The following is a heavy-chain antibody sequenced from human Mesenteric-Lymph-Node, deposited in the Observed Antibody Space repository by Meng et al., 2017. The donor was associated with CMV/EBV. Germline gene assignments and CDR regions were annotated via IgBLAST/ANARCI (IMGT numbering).Heavy chain of an antibody. CDR1: GFTFSSYS. CDR2: IYSGGSST. J-gene: IGHJ4*02. CDR3: AKGIVVVPAAPFLVGY. Sequence: GGSLRLSCAASGFTFSSYSMNWVRQAPGKGLEWVSVIYSGGSSTYYADSVKGRFTISRDNSKNTLYLQMNSLRAEDTAVYYCAKGIVVVPAAPFLVGYWGQGTLVTVSS. D-gene: IGHD2-2*01. V-gene: IGHV3-23*03.